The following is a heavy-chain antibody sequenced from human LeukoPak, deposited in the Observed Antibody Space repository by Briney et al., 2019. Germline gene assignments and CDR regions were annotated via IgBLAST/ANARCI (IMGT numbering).Heavy chain of an antibody. V-gene: IGHV4-34*01. CDR3: ARELVDYDFWSGYYPKYYFDY. J-gene: IGHJ4*02. D-gene: IGHD3-3*01. CDR1: GGSFSDYY. Sequence: PSETLSLTCAAYGGSFSDYYWSWIRQPPGKGLEWIGEVNHSGSTNYNPSFKSRVTMSVDTSMNQFSLKLSSVTAADTAVYYCARELVDYDFWSGYYPKYYFDYWGQGTLVTVSS. CDR2: VNHSGST.